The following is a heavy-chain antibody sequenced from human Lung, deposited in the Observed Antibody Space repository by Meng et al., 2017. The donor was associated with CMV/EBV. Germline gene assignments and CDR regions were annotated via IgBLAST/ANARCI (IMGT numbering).Heavy chain of an antibody. J-gene: IGHJ4*02. V-gene: IGHV3-33*01. D-gene: IGHD6-19*01. CDR2: IWYDGSNK. Sequence: ASGFTFRNYAMHWVRQAPGKGLEWVAVIWYDGSNKYYADSVKGRFTISRDNSKNTLHLEMNSLRAEDTAVYYCASRGLSSDSPHYFDYWGQGTLVTAPQ. CDR1: GFTFRNYA. CDR3: ASRGLSSDSPHYFDY.